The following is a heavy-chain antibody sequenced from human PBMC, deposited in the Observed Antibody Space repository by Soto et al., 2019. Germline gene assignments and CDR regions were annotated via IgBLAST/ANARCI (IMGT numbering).Heavy chain of an antibody. Sequence: QVHLVQSGGEVKKPGASVKVSCKASGYTFNRHGITWVRQAPGQGLERMGWISGYKGDINYEQKFQGRVTLSSDTLTSTVYLELKSLRFDDTAVYYCARVRIVGAREIDFWGQGTLVTVSS. V-gene: IGHV1-18*04. D-gene: IGHD1-26*01. CDR2: ISGYKGDI. J-gene: IGHJ4*02. CDR1: GYTFNRHG. CDR3: ARVRIVGAREIDF.